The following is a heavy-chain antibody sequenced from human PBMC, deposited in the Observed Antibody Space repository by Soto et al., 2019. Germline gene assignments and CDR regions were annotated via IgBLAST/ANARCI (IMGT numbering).Heavy chain of an antibody. CDR1: GGSISSSSYY. Sequence: PSETLSLTCTVSGGSISSSSYYWSWIRQPPGKGLEWIGYIYYSGSTNYNPSLKSRVTISVDTSKNQFSLKLSSVTAADTAVYYCARRSAASFDNWGQGTLVPVSS. CDR2: IYYSGST. J-gene: IGHJ4*02. D-gene: IGHD2-15*01. CDR3: ARRSAASFDN. V-gene: IGHV4-61*01.